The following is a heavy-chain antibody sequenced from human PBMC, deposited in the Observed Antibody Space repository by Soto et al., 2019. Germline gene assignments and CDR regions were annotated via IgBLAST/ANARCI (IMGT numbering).Heavy chain of an antibody. CDR3: AREYSGSYSKYNWFDP. D-gene: IGHD1-26*01. J-gene: IGHJ5*02. V-gene: IGHV3-53*04. CDR1: GFTVSSNY. CDR2: IYSGGST. Sequence: EVQLVESGGGLVQPGGSLRLSCAASGFTVSSNYMSWVRQAPGKGLEWVSVIYSGGSTYYADSVKGQFTISRHNSKNTLYLQMNSLRAEDTAVYYCAREYSGSYSKYNWFDPWGQGTLVTVSS.